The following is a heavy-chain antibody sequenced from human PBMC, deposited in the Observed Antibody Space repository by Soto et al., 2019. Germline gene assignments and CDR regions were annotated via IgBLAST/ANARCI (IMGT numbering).Heavy chain of an antibody. CDR1: GFTFSSYA. Sequence: EVQLLESGGGLVQPGGSLRLSCAASGFTFSSYAMSWVRQAPGKGLEWVSAISGSGGSTYYADSVKGRFTISRDNSKNTLYLQMNSLRAEDTAVYYCAKDPGDLIGGNGYYFDYWGQGTLVTVSS. V-gene: IGHV3-23*01. J-gene: IGHJ4*02. CDR2: ISGSGGST. CDR3: AKDPGDLIGGNGYYFDY. D-gene: IGHD2-21*02.